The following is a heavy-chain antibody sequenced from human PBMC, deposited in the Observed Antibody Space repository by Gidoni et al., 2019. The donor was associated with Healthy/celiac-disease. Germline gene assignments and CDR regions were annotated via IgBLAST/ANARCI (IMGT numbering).Heavy chain of an antibody. CDR2: ISGSGGRT. CDR1: GFPFSSYA. J-gene: IGHJ1*01. V-gene: IGHV3-23*01. D-gene: IGHD2-2*01. CDR3: AKLWGYCSSTSCYEVYFQH. Sequence: EVQLLKSGGGLVQPGVSLRLSCAASGFPFSSYAMRWVRQAPGKGLEWVSAISGSGGRTYYADSVKGRFTISRDNSKNTLYLQMNSLRAEDTAVYHCAKLWGYCSSTSCYEVYFQHWGQGTLVTVSS.